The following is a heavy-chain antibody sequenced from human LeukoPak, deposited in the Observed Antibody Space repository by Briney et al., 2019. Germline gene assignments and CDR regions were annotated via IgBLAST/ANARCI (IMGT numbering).Heavy chain of an antibody. J-gene: IGHJ6*02. Sequence: SGGSLRLSCAASGFTFSDYYMSWIRQAPGKGLEWVSSISSSSSYIYYADSVKGRFTISRDNAKNSLYLQVNSLRAEDTAVYYCARDTKAGYYYYGMDVWGQGTTVTVSS. CDR2: ISSSSSYI. CDR1: GFTFSDYY. CDR3: ARDTKAGYYYYGMDV. V-gene: IGHV3-11*06. D-gene: IGHD2-8*01.